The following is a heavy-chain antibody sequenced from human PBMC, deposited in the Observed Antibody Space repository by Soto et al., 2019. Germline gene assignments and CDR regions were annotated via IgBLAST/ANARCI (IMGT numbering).Heavy chain of an antibody. V-gene: IGHV3-23*01. J-gene: IGHJ4*02. Sequence: GGSLRLSCAASGFTFSSYWMHWVRQAPGKGLEWVSAISDSAVSTYYADSVKGRFTISRDNSKNTLYLQMNSLRAEDTAVYYCAKETSSWLDYWGRGTLVTVSS. CDR1: GFTFSSYW. CDR2: ISDSAVST. CDR3: AKETSSWLDY. D-gene: IGHD6-13*01.